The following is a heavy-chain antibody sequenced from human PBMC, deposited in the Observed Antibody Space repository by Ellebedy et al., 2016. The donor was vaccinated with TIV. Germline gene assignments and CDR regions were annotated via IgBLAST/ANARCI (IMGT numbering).Heavy chain of an antibody. CDR2: INPSGTP. J-gene: IGHJ5*02. CDR3: ARDPALPRGRFDT. Sequence: MPSETLSLTCAVSGGSFSGYFWSWIRQTPGKGLEWIGEINPSGTPNYNPSLKSRVTVSVDTSKNQFSLNLTSVTAADTAVYYCARDPALPRGRFDTWGQGTLVTVSS. CDR1: GGSFSGYF. V-gene: IGHV4-34*01.